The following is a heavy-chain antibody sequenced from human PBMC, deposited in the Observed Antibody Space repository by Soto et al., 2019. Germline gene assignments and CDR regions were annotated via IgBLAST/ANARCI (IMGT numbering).Heavy chain of an antibody. CDR1: GYTFTSYA. CDR3: AKNGQPPYYYYGLDV. Sequence: ASVKVSCKASGYTFTSYAMHWVRQAPGQRLEWMGWINAGNGNTKYSQKFQGRVTMTIDTSTGTAYMEVRSLTSDDTAVYYCAKNGQPPYYYYGLDVWGQGTKVTVSS. CDR2: INAGNGNT. D-gene: IGHD2-8*01. V-gene: IGHV1-3*01. J-gene: IGHJ6*02.